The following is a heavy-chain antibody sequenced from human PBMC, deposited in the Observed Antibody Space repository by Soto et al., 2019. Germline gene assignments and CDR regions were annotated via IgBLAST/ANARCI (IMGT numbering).Heavy chain of an antibody. Sequence: QVKLVQSGAEVKKPGSSVKVSCKASGGTFSSYAISWVRQAPGQGLEWMGGIIPIFGTANYAQKFQSRVTITADKSTSTAYMELSSLRSEDTAVYYCARGGRPSIYYYYGMDVWGQGTTVTVSS. CDR3: ARGGRPSIYYYYGMDV. CDR1: GGTFSSYA. V-gene: IGHV1-69*06. J-gene: IGHJ6*02. D-gene: IGHD2-21*01. CDR2: IIPIFGTA.